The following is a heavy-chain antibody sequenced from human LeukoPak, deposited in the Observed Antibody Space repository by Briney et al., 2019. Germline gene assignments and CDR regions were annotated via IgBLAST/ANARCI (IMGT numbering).Heavy chain of an antibody. D-gene: IGHD3-9*01. Sequence: PQASVKVSCKASGYTFTGYYMHWVRQAPGQGLEWMGWINPNSGGTNYAQKFQGRVTMTRDTSISTAYMELSRLRSDDTAVYYCARDSQERYFDWLLRYYYYYMDVWGKGTTVTISS. CDR2: INPNSGGT. CDR3: ARDSQERYFDWLLRYYYYYMDV. V-gene: IGHV1-2*02. CDR1: GYTFTGYY. J-gene: IGHJ6*03.